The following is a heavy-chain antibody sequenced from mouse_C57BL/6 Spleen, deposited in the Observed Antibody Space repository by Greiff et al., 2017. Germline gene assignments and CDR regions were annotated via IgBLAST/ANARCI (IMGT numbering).Heavy chain of an antibody. CDR3: AIPYEDYAMDY. CDR2: IHPSDSDT. V-gene: IGHV1-74*01. D-gene: IGHD2-3*01. Sequence: QVQLQQPGAELVKPGASVKVSCKASGYTFTSYWMHWVKQRPGQGLEWIGRIHPSDSDTNYNQKFKGKATLTVDKSSSTAYMQISSLTSEDSAVYYCAIPYEDYAMDYWGQGTSVTVSS. CDR1: GYTFTSYW. J-gene: IGHJ4*01.